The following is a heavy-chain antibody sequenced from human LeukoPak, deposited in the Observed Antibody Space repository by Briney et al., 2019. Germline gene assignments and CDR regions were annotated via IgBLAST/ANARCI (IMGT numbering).Heavy chain of an antibody. J-gene: IGHJ5*02. Sequence: ASVKVSCKASGYTFTSYGISWVRQAPGQGLEWMGWISAYNGNTHYAQNLQGRVTMTTDTSTSTACMELKSLRSDDTAVYYCARGGHRRYYYTSGSAFDPWGQGTLVTVSS. CDR1: GYTFTSYG. CDR3: ARGGHRRYYYTSGSAFDP. V-gene: IGHV1-18*01. CDR2: ISAYNGNT. D-gene: IGHD3-10*01.